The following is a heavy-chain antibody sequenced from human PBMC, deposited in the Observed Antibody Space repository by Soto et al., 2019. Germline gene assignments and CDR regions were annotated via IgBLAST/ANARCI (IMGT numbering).Heavy chain of an antibody. Sequence: SETLSLTCAVYGGSFNGYYWIWIRQPPGKGLEWMGEVEHKGNTNYDPSLSSRLTISLDTSKNQFSLKLTSVTAADTAVYYCARGGGYSYHLYGLDVWGQGTTVTVSS. D-gene: IGHD5-18*01. V-gene: IGHV4-34*01. CDR3: ARGGGYSYHLYGLDV. J-gene: IGHJ6*02. CDR1: GGSFNGYY. CDR2: VEHKGNT.